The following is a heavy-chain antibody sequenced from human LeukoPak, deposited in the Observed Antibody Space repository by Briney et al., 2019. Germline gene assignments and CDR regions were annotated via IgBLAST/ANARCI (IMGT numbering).Heavy chain of an antibody. Sequence: GGSLRLSCAASGFTFSSYGMHWVRQAPGKGLEWVAVISYDGSNKYYADSVKGRFTISRDNSKNTLYLQMNSLRAEDTAVYYCAKVGTRWLAPFDYWGQGTLVTVSS. J-gene: IGHJ4*02. CDR1: GFTFSSYG. V-gene: IGHV3-30*18. CDR2: ISYDGSNK. CDR3: AKVGTRWLAPFDY. D-gene: IGHD6-19*01.